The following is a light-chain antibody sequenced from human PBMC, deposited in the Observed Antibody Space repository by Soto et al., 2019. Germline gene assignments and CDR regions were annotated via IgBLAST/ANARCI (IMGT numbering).Light chain of an antibody. V-gene: IGLV3-21*04. CDR2: YDS. CDR3: QVWDSSSAV. Sequence: SYELTQPPSVSVAPGKTARITCGGNNIGSESVHWYQQKPGQAPVLVIYYDSDRPSGIPERFSGSNSGNTATLTISRVEAGDEADYYCQVWDSSSAVFGGGTKVTVL. J-gene: IGLJ2*01. CDR1: NIGSES.